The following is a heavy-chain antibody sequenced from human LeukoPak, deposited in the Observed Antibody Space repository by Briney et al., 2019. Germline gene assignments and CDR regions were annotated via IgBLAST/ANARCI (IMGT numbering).Heavy chain of an antibody. CDR2: INPSGGST. J-gene: IGHJ4*02. V-gene: IGHV1-46*01. D-gene: IGHD5-24*01. Sequence: ASVKVSCKASGYILTSYYMHWVRQAPGQGLEWMGIINPSGGSTSYAQKFQGRVTMTRDMSTSTVYMEVSSLRSEDTAVYYCARAAVDGYHYRNNRLDYWGQGTLVTVST. CDR3: ARAAVDGYHYRNNRLDY. CDR1: GYILTSYY.